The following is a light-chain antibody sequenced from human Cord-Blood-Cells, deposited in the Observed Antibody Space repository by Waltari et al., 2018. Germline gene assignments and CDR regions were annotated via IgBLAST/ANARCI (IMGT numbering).Light chain of an antibody. CDR1: QSISSY. J-gene: IGKJ4*01. CDR3: QQSYSTPLT. Sequence: DMQMNRAPSSRSAAVGDRVTITCRASQSISSYLNWYQQKPGKAPKLLIYAASSLQSGVPSRFSGSGSGTEFTLTISSLQPEDFATYYCQQSYSTPLTFGGGTKVEIK. V-gene: IGKV1-39*01. CDR2: AAS.